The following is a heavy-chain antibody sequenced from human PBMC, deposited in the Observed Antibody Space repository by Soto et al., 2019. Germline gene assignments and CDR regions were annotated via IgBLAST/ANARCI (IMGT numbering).Heavy chain of an antibody. J-gene: IGHJ6*02. Sequence: EVQLVESGGGLVQPGGSLRLSCAASGFTFSSYSMNWVRQAPGKGLEWVSYISSSSTIYYADSVKGRFTISRDNAKNSLYLQMNSLRDEDTAVYYCARDRIAARAGGYYGMDVWGQGTTVTVSS. D-gene: IGHD6-6*01. CDR2: ISSSSTI. V-gene: IGHV3-48*02. CDR1: GFTFSSYS. CDR3: ARDRIAARAGGYYGMDV.